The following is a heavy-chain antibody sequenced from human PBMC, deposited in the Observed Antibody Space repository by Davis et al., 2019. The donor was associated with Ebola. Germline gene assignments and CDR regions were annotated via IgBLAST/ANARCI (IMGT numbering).Heavy chain of an antibody. Sequence: KVSCKGSGYSFTNYWIAWVRQMPGKGPEWMGIIYSGDSDTRYSPSFQGQVTISADKSISTAYLQWSSLKASDTAMYYCARLRAHRYNYYGMDVWGQGTTVTVSS. J-gene: IGHJ6*02. CDR1: GYSFTNYW. CDR2: IYSGDSDT. V-gene: IGHV5-51*01. CDR3: ARLRAHRYNYYGMDV.